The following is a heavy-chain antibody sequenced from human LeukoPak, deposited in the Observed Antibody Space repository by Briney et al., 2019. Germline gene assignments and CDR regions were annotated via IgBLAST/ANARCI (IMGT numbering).Heavy chain of an antibody. V-gene: IGHV3-74*01. CDR2: INSDGSST. D-gene: IGHD3-3*01. CDR1: EFTFSNYW. CDR3: ARGFTIFGVVNDGFDI. J-gene: IGHJ3*02. Sequence: PGGSLRLSCAASEFTFSNYWMHWVRQAPGKGLVWVSRINSDGSSTNYADSVKGRFTISRDNAKNTLYLQMNSLRVEDTAVYYCARGFTIFGVVNDGFDIWGQGTTVTVSS.